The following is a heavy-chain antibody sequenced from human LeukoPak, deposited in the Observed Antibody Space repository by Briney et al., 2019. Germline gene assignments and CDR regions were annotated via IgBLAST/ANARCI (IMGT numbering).Heavy chain of an antibody. D-gene: IGHD3-22*01. V-gene: IGHV1-46*01. CDR1: GYTFTSYY. CDR3: ARGPDYYDSSGYLYYFDY. CDR2: INPSGGGT. J-gene: IGHJ4*02. Sequence: GASVKVSCKASGYTFTSYYIHWVRQAPGQGLEWVGIINPSGGGTSYAQRFQGRVTMTRDTSTSTVYMELSSLRSEDTAVYYCARGPDYYDSSGYLYYFDYWGQGTLVTVSS.